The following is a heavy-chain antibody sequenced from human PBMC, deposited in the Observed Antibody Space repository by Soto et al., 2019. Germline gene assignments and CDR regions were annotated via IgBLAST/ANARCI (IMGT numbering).Heavy chain of an antibody. CDR2: INPNSGGT. Sequence: ASVKPSCKASGDTFTGYYMHCVRQAPGQGLEWMGWINPNSGGTNYAQKFQGWVTMTRDTSISTAYMELSRLRSDDTALYYCAKGRSYYYYYGVDVWSQGTTVTVSS. CDR1: GDTFTGYY. V-gene: IGHV1-2*04. J-gene: IGHJ6*02. CDR3: AKGRSYYYYYGVDV.